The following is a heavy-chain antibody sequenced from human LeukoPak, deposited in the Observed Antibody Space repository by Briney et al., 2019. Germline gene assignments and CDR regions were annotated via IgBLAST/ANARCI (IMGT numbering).Heavy chain of an antibody. D-gene: IGHD3-3*01. Sequence: GESLQISCKGSGYSFSHSWIGWVRHMPGKGLEWMGIIYPGDFDTRYSPSFQGQVTISADRSIDTVYLFLSSLKASDTAIYYCARAPSGGYYTFDYWGQGTLVTVSS. CDR1: GYSFSHSW. V-gene: IGHV5-51*01. CDR3: ARAPSGGYYTFDY. CDR2: IYPGDFDT. J-gene: IGHJ4*02.